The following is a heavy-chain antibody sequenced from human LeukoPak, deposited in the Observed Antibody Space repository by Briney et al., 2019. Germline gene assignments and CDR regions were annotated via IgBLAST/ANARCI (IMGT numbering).Heavy chain of an antibody. V-gene: IGHV5-51*01. CDR2: IYPGDSDP. J-gene: IGHJ3*02. Sequence: GESLKISCKGSGYSFTSYWIGWVRQMPGKGLEWMGMIYPGDSDPRYCPSFRGQVTFSADKSISTAHLHWSSLKASDTAMYYCATRGGGQMVRGIPDAFDIWGQGTMVTVSS. CDR3: ATRGGGQMVRGIPDAFDI. D-gene: IGHD3-10*01. CDR1: GYSFTSYW.